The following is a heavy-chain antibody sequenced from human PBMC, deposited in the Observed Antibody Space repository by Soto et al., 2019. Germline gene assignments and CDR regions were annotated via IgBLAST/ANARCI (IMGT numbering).Heavy chain of an antibody. J-gene: IGHJ3*02. CDR3: ARGDYYDTSGPFSDAFDI. D-gene: IGHD3-22*01. Sequence: GGSLRLSCAASGFTFNTYWMSWVRQAPGRGLEWLANIKPDGSEKWYADSVKGRFTISRDNAKNSLYLQMNSLRAEDTAVYFCARGDYYDTSGPFSDAFDIWGQGTMVTVS. V-gene: IGHV3-7*04. CDR2: IKPDGSEK. CDR1: GFTFNTYW.